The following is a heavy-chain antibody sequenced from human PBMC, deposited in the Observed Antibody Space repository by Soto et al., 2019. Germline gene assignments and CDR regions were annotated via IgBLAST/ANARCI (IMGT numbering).Heavy chain of an antibody. D-gene: IGHD6-13*01. CDR2: IGAYNGNT. CDR1: GYTFTSYG. J-gene: IGHJ6*02. V-gene: IGHV1-18*01. Sequence: ASVKVSCKASGYTFTSYGISWVRQAPGQGLEWMGWIGAYNGNTNYAQKLQGRVTMTTDTSTSTAYMELRSLRSDDTAVYYCARDAPFSPSSSRFNYYYGMDVWGQGTTVTVSS. CDR3: ARDAPFSPSSSRFNYYYGMDV.